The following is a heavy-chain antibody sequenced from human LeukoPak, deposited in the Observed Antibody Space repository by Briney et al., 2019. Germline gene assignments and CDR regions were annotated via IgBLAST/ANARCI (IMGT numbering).Heavy chain of an antibody. J-gene: IGHJ4*02. CDR3: GCSRTFDY. V-gene: IGHV3-53*01. CDR1: GFTVSSNY. Sequence: GGSLRLSCAASGFTVSSNYMSWVRQAPGKGLEWVSVIYSGGSTYYADSVKGRLTISRDNAKNSLYLQMNSLRAEDTAVYYCGCSRTFDYWGRGTLVTVSS. CDR2: IYSGGST. D-gene: IGHD2-2*01.